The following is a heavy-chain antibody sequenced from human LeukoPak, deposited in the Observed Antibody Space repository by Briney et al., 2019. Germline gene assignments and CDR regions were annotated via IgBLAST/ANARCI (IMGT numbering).Heavy chain of an antibody. J-gene: IGHJ4*02. Sequence: GGSLRLSCAASGFTFSNYAMSWLRQAPGKGLQWVSTISGNGDYTYYADSVEGRFTISRDTSKNTLHLQMSSLGAEDTAVYYCAKSPVGSTFGQNPYSVFKYWGQGTLVTVSS. CDR3: AKSPVGSTFGQNPYSVFKY. CDR1: GFTFSNYA. D-gene: IGHD2-15*01. V-gene: IGHV3-23*01. CDR2: ISGNGDYT.